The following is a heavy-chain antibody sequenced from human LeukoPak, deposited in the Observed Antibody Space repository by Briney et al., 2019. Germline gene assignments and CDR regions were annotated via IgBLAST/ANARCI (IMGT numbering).Heavy chain of an antibody. V-gene: IGHV4-59*08. CDR1: GGSISSYY. J-gene: IGHJ4*02. CDR2: IYYSGST. Sequence: SETLSLTCTVSGGSISSYYWNWIRQPPGKGLEWIGYIYYSGSTNYNPSLKSRVTISVDTSKNQFSLKLSSVTAADTAVYYCARHLAAGKWALFDYWGQGTPVTVSS. D-gene: IGHD1-26*01. CDR3: ARHLAAGKWALFDY.